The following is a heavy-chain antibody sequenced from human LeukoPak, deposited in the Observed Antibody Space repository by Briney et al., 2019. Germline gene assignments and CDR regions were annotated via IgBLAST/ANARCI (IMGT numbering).Heavy chain of an antibody. CDR1: GFTVSSYE. J-gene: IGHJ3*02. CDR2: ISSSGNTI. V-gene: IGHV3-48*03. CDR3: ARNIAVRSDAFDI. Sequence: GGSLRLSCAASGFTVSSYEMNWVRQAPGKGLEWVSCISSSGNTIKYADSVKGRFTISRDNAKNSLHLQMNSLRAEDTAVYYCARNIAVRSDAFDIWGQGTMVTVSS. D-gene: IGHD6-6*01.